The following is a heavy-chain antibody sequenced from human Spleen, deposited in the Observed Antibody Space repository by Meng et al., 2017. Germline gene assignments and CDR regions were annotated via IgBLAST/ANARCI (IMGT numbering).Heavy chain of an antibody. Sequence: GGSLRLSCVVSGGSFSDYYWSWIRQPPGKGLEWVSSISSSSTIYYADSVKGRFTISRDNAKNSLYLQMNSLRAEDTAVYYCARDGDRGSAFRSFDIWGQGTMVTVSS. V-gene: IGHV3-69-1*02. CDR1: GGSFSDYY. CDR2: ISSSSTI. J-gene: IGHJ3*02. D-gene: IGHD3-10*01. CDR3: ARDGDRGSAFRSFDI.